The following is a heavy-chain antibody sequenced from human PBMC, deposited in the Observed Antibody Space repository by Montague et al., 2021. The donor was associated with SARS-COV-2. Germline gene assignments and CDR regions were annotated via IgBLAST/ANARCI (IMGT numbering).Heavy chain of an antibody. J-gene: IGHJ6*02. CDR1: GFTFSSYS. D-gene: IGHD2-21*01. Sequence: SLRLSCAASGFTFSSYSMNWVRQAPGKGLEWVSSITSSSSYKYYPDSVKGRFTISRDTAKNSLYLQMNSLRAEDTAVYYCARARGIGNYYYGMDVWGQGTTLTVS. CDR2: ITSSSSYK. CDR3: ARARGIGNYYYGMDV. V-gene: IGHV3-21*01.